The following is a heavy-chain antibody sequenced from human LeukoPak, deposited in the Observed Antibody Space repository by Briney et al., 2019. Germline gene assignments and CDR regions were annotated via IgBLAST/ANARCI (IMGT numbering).Heavy chain of an antibody. Sequence: SETLSLTCAVSGGSISSNSYYWGWIRQPPGKGLEWIGSIYYSGSPYYNPSLKSRVTISGYKSKHQLCLNLSSVTAADTAVYYCARTRYYYNSRSYGAPYYFDYWGQGTLVTVSS. D-gene: IGHD3-10*01. J-gene: IGHJ4*02. CDR3: ARTRYYYNSRSYGAPYYFDY. CDR2: IYYSGSP. V-gene: IGHV4-39*01. CDR1: GGSISSNSYY.